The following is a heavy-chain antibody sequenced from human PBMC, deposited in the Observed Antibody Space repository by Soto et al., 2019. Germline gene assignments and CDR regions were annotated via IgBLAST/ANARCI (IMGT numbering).Heavy chain of an antibody. J-gene: IGHJ4*01. CDR2: IYPGDSDT. D-gene: IGHD3-16*01. CDR1: GYKFANYW. Sequence: GESLKISCKASGYKFANYWIGWVRQKPGKGLEWMVVIYPGDSDTKYNPSVKGQVTISADKSTNTVFLKWDSLTASDTAMYYCAKHTWGIDYWGQRTPVTVPQ. CDR3: AKHTWGIDY. V-gene: IGHV5-51*01.